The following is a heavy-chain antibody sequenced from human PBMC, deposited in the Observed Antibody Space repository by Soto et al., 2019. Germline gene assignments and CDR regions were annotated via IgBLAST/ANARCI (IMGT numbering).Heavy chain of an antibody. Sequence: SETLALTCAVYGGSFSGYYWSWIRQPPGKGLEWIGEINHSGSTNYNPSLKSRVTISVDTSKNQFSLKLSSVTAADTAVYYCASMYYYDTSGSGPLWGQGNLVTVSS. CDR2: INHSGST. J-gene: IGHJ4*02. D-gene: IGHD3-22*01. V-gene: IGHV4-34*01. CDR1: GGSFSGYY. CDR3: ASMYYYDTSGSGPL.